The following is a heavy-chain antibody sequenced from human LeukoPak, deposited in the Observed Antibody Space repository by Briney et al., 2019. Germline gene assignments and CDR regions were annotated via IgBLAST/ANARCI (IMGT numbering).Heavy chain of an antibody. CDR2: IKQGWGDK. V-gene: IGHV3-7*04. Sequence: GGSLTLLCAASGFTFSSYWMSWVRQAPGKGPEWVANIKQGWGDKLYVDSEKARFTISRENAKNSLALQVNSVRAGDRPVFLFARVCINTRCFAFWGQGNLGTVSS. J-gene: IGHJ4*02. CDR1: GFTFSSYW. CDR3: ARVCINTRCFAF. D-gene: IGHD2-2*01.